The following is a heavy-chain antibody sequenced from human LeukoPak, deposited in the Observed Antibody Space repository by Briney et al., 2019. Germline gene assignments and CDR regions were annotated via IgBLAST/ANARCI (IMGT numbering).Heavy chain of an antibody. V-gene: IGHV3-11*01. D-gene: IGHD4-17*01. Sequence: LSLTCAVYGGSFSGYYWSWIRQAPGKGLEWVSYISNSGSTIYYADSVKGRFTISRDNAKKSLYLQMNSLRAEDTAVYYCAGEGYGDYDGDYWGQGTLVTVSS. CDR1: GGSFSGYY. CDR2: ISNSGSTI. CDR3: AGEGYGDYDGDY. J-gene: IGHJ4*02.